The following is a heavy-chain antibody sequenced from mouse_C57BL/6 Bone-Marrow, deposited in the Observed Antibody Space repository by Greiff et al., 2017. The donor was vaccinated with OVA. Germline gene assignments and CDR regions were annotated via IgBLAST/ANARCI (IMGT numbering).Heavy chain of an antibody. CDR3: TEDTTVVDWYFGG. CDR1: GFTFSNYW. V-gene: IGHV6-3*01. Sequence: EVQGVESGGGLVQPGGSMKLSCVASGFTFSNYWMNWVRQSPEKGLEWVAQIRLKSDNYATHYAESVKGRFTISRDDSKSSVYLQMNNLRAEDTEIYYCTEDTTVVDWYFGGWGTGTTVTVSS. D-gene: IGHD1-1*01. CDR2: IRLKSDNYAT. J-gene: IGHJ1*03.